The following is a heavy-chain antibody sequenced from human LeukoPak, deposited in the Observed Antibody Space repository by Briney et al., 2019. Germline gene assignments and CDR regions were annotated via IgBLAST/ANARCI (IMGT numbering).Heavy chain of an antibody. CDR2: ISDDGSDQ. J-gene: IGHJ4*02. D-gene: IGHD2-2*01. V-gene: IGHV3-30*18. Sequence: GGSLRLSCVSSGFDFSNYGMHWVRQAPGKGLEWVSLISDDGSDQYYAESVKGRFSISRDNSKNTLYLQMTSLRPDDTAVYFCAQRVPAPLFHNWGQGTLVTVSS. CDR1: GFDFSNYG. CDR3: AQRVPAPLFHN.